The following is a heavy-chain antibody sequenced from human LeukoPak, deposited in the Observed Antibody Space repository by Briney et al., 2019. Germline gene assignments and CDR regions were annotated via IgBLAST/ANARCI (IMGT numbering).Heavy chain of an antibody. Sequence: PSETLSLTCSVSSVSIPSNGYYWGWIRQPPGKGLEWIGTIYYSGSTNYNPSLKSRVTISVDKSNNQFSLKLSSVTAADTAVYYCAREMGRDSSGWDDLDYWGQGTLVTVSS. J-gene: IGHJ4*02. CDR3: AREMGRDSSGWDDLDY. CDR2: IYYSGST. CDR1: SVSIPSNGYY. V-gene: IGHV4-39*07. D-gene: IGHD6-19*01.